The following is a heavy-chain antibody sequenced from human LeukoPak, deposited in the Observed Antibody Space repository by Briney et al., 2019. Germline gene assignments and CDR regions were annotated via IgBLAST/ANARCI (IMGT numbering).Heavy chain of an antibody. Sequence: GGSLRLSCAASGFTFSTYSMSWVRQAPGKGLEWVSYISSSSGTIYYADSVKGRFTISRDNAKDSMYLQMNGLTDEDTAVYYCARVRPGWYVDYWGQGTLVTVSS. CDR3: ARVRPGWYVDY. V-gene: IGHV3-48*02. J-gene: IGHJ4*02. D-gene: IGHD6-19*01. CDR1: GFTFSTYS. CDR2: ISSSSGTI.